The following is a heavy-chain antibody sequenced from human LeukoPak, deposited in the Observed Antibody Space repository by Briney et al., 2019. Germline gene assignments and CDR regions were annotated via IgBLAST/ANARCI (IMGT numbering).Heavy chain of an antibody. CDR2: IYYSGST. V-gene: IGHV4-39*01. CDR1: GGSISSSSYY. Sequence: SETLSLTCTVSGGSISSSSYYWGWIRQPPGKGVEWIGSIYYSGSTYYNPSLKSRVTISVDTSKNQFSLKLSSVTAADTAVYYCARGPRYYDILTGYSNWFDPWGQGTLVTVSS. CDR3: ARGPRYYDILTGYSNWFDP. J-gene: IGHJ5*02. D-gene: IGHD3-9*01.